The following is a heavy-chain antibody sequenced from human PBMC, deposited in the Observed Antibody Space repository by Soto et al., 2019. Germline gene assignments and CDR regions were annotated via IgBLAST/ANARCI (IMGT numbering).Heavy chain of an antibody. V-gene: IGHV1-18*01. J-gene: IGHJ4*02. CDR1: GYTFTSNG. CDR2: ISAYNGNT. D-gene: IGHD3-10*01. Sequence: ASVKVSCTASGYTFTSNGISWVRQAPGQGLEWMGWISAYNGNTNYAQKLQGRVTMTTDTSTSTAYMELRSLGSDDTAVYYCASGWFGEFVYYFDYWGQGTLVTVSS. CDR3: ASGWFGEFVYYFDY.